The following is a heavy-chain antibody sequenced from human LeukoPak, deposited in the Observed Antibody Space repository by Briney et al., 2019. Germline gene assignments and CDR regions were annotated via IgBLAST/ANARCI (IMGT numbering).Heavy chain of an antibody. CDR3: ARGGYSYGSFRLYSDY. V-gene: IGHV4-59*01. CDR2: ISYSGST. J-gene: IGHJ4*02. CDR1: GGSFSSYY. D-gene: IGHD5-18*01. Sequence: SETLSLTCTVSGGSFSSYYWSWIRQPPGKGLAWIGYISYSGSTNYNPSLKSRVTISLDMSKNQFSLKLNSVTAADTAVYYCARGGYSYGSFRLYSDYWGQGTLVTVSS.